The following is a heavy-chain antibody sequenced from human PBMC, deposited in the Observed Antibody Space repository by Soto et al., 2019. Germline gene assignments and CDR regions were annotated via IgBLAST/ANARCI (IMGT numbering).Heavy chain of an antibody. D-gene: IGHD3-16*02. Sequence: QVQLQQWGAGLLKPSETLSLTCAVYGGSFSGYYWSWIRQPPGKGLDWIGEINHSGSTNCNPSLKSRVTIAVDTSKNQFSLKLSSVTAADTAVYYCARAAYDYIWESYRFRSGYFDYWGQGTLVTVSS. V-gene: IGHV4-34*01. CDR3: ARAAYDYIWESYRFRSGYFDY. J-gene: IGHJ4*02. CDR1: GGSFSGYY. CDR2: INHSGST.